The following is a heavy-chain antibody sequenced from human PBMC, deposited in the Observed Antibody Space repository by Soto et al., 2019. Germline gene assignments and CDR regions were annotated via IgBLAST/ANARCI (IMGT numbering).Heavy chain of an antibody. CDR1: ESTVSRDW. J-gene: IGHJ4*02. V-gene: IGHV3-7*04. D-gene: IGHD1-26*01. Sequence: EVHLVESGGGLVQTGGSLRLSCAIFESTVSRDWMNWVRQAPGKGLEWVAHINQDGSEKYYVDSVKGRFTISRDNAKNSLSLHMNRLSPAETAMYYCSGGVGDAFWGQGTLVTVSS. CDR2: INQDGSEK. CDR3: SGGVGDAF.